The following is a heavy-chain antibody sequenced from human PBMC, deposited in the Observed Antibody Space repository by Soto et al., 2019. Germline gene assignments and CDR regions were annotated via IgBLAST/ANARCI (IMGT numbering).Heavy chain of an antibody. D-gene: IGHD6-19*01. CDR1: GYTFSNYG. CDR3: SRFIMVGGWFDPNYYHGMDV. V-gene: IGHV1-18*01. CDR2: ISGYNGNT. Sequence: QVQLVQSGAEVKKPGASVTVSCKTSGYTFSNYGITWVRQAPGQGLEWMGWISGYNGNTNYAQTVQGRVTMTTDTSTVTVYMELRSVKSDDTAIYYCSRFIMVGGWFDPNYYHGMDVWGQGTTVTVSS. J-gene: IGHJ6*02.